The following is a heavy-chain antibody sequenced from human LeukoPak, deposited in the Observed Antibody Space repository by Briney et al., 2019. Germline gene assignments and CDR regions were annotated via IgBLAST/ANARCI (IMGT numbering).Heavy chain of an antibody. CDR2: IGGGSSYT. D-gene: IGHD5-24*01. CDR3: AGNRDGYNFAFDV. CDR1: GFIFSDYY. Sequence: GGSLRLSCEASGFIFSDYYMSWIRQAPGKGLEWVSYIGGGSSYTHYADSLKGRFTISRDNAKNSLYLQMNSLRDEDTAVYYCAGNRDGYNFAFDVWGRGTMVTVSS. J-gene: IGHJ3*01. V-gene: IGHV3-11*03.